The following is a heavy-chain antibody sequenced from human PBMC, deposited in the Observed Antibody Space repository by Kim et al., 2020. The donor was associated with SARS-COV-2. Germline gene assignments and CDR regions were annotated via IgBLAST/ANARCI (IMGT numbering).Heavy chain of an antibody. D-gene: IGHD3-10*01. V-gene: IGHV4-34*01. J-gene: IGHJ4*02. Sequence: SETLSLTCVVYGGSFSTYYWSWIRQPPGKGLEWIGEIKHSGSTNYNPSLKSRVTMSLDTSKNHFSLKLTSLTAADTAVYYCARDFGESANYWGQGSLVT. CDR1: GGSFSTYY. CDR2: IKHSGST. CDR3: ARDFGESANY.